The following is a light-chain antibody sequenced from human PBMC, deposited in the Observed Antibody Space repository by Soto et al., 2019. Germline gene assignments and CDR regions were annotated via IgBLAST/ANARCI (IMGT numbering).Light chain of an antibody. CDR2: AAS. CDR1: QSISSY. V-gene: IGKV1-39*01. J-gene: IGKJ1*01. CDR3: QQSYSTPRT. Sequence: DIQMTQSPSSLSASVGDRVTITCRASQSISSYLSWYQQKPGTAPKLLIYAASSLQSGVPSRFSGSVSGTDFTLTISSLQPEDFATYFCQQSYSTPRTFGQGTKVEIK.